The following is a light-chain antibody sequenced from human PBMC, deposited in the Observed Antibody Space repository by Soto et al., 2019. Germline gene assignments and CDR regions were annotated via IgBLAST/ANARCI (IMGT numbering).Light chain of an antibody. V-gene: IGKV3-15*01. CDR3: LQYNNWPPLT. CDR1: QSVAGN. CDR2: GAS. Sequence: EIVMTQSPATLSVSPGERATLSCRASQSVAGNLAWYQQKPGQAPRLLIYGASTRATGIPARFSGSGSGTEFTLTISSLQSEDFAVYDCLQYNNWPPLTFGGGTKVEIK. J-gene: IGKJ4*01.